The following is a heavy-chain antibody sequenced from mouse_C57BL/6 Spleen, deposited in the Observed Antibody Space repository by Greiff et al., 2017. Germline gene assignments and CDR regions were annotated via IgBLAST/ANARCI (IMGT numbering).Heavy chain of an antibody. J-gene: IGHJ1*03. CDR3: ARGYYGSSPHWYFDV. D-gene: IGHD1-1*01. Sequence: VQLQQSGAELVKPGASVKLSCTASGFNIKDYYMHWVKQRTEQGLEWIGRIDPEDGETKYAPNFQGKATITADTSSNTAYLQLSSLTSEDTAVYYCARGYYGSSPHWYFDVWGTGTTVTVSS. CDR1: GFNIKDYY. CDR2: IDPEDGET. V-gene: IGHV14-2*01.